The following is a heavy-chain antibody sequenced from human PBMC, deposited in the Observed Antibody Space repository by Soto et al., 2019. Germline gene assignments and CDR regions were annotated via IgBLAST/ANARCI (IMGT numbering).Heavy chain of an antibody. V-gene: IGHV3-21*06. CDR3: ARESQDLTSTFDY. J-gene: IGHJ4*02. Sequence: GGSLRLSCAASGFTFSSYGMHWVRQAPGKGLEWVSSISSTTNYIYYGDSMKGRFTISRDNAKNSLYLEMNSLRAEDTAVYYCARESQDLTSTFDYWGQGTLVTVSS. CDR2: ISSTTNYI. CDR1: GFTFSSYG.